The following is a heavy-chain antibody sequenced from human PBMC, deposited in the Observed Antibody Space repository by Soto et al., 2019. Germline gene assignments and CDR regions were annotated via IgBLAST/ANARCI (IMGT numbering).Heavy chain of an antibody. J-gene: IGHJ5*02. CDR2: MNPNSGNT. Sequence: GAPVKVSCKASGYTFTSYDINWVRQATGQGLEWMGWMNPNSGNTGYAQKFQGRVTMTRNTSISTAYMELSSLRSEDTAVYYCARVAVAGTRRLRLFWFDPWGQGTLVTVSS. D-gene: IGHD6-19*01. CDR1: GYTFTSYD. CDR3: ARVAVAGTRRLRLFWFDP. V-gene: IGHV1-8*01.